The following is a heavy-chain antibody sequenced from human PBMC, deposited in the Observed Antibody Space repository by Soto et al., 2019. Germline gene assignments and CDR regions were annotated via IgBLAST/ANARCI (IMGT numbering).Heavy chain of an antibody. D-gene: IGHD3-3*01. J-gene: IGHJ5*02. Sequence: SETLSLTCTVSGGSISSYYWSWIRQPPGKGLEWIGYIYYSGSTNYNPSLKSRVTISVDTSKNQFSLKLSSVTAADTAVYYCARRFAYDFTFDPWGQGTLVTVSS. V-gene: IGHV4-59*08. CDR2: IYYSGST. CDR3: ARRFAYDFTFDP. CDR1: GGSISSYY.